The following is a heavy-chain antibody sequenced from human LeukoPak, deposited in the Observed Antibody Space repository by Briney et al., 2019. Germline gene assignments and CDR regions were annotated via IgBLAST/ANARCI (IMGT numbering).Heavy chain of an antibody. V-gene: IGHV4-34*01. CDR1: GGSFSGYY. Sequence: SETLSLTCAVYGGSFSGYYWSWIRQPPGKGLEWIGEINHSGSTNYNPSLKSRVTISVDTSKNQFSLKLSSVTAADTAVYYCAGAGIVVVPAARGRDYYYYGMDVWGKGTTVTVSS. CDR2: INHSGST. J-gene: IGHJ6*04. CDR3: AGAGIVVVPAARGRDYYYYGMDV. D-gene: IGHD2-2*01.